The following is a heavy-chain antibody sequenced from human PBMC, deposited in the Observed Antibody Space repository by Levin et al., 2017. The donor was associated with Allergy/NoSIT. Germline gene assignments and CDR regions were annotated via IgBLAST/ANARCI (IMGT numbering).Heavy chain of an antibody. V-gene: IGHV1-8*01. Sequence: GESLKISCKASGYTFTSFDINWVRQATGQGLEWMGLMNPNSGNTGYAQKFQGRVTMTRDTSISTAYMELSSLTSEDTAVYYCARGHRVTVFGVVITSYYMDVWGKGTTVTVSS. CDR3: ARGHRVTVFGVVITSYYMDV. J-gene: IGHJ6*03. CDR1: GYTFTSFD. CDR2: MNPNSGNT. D-gene: IGHD3-3*01.